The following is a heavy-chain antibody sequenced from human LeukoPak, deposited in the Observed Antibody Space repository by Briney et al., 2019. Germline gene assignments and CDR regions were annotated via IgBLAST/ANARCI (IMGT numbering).Heavy chain of an antibody. CDR3: ARITGGYNLVDY. CDR1: GFTFGPYW. V-gene: IGHV3-74*03. CDR2: NDGSAT. D-gene: IGHD5-24*01. Sequence: GGSLRLSCAGSGFTFGPYWMQWVRQAPGEGLVWVSRNDGSATLYAVSVRGRVTISRDNAKNTQYLQMNSLRVEDTAVYYCARITGGYNLVDYWGQGTLVTVSS. J-gene: IGHJ4*02.